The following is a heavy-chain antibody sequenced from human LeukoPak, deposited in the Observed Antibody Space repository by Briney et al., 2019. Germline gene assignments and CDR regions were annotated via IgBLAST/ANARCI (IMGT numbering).Heavy chain of an antibody. D-gene: IGHD6-6*01. V-gene: IGHV3-74*01. J-gene: IGHJ4*02. Sequence: PGGSLRLSCAASGFTFSNAWMSWVRQAPGKGLVWLSYITDDGSVTNYAGSVKGRFTISRDNAKNTVYLQMNSLGDEDTAVYYCVSHSSWENFWGQGTLVTVSS. CDR2: ITDDGSVT. CDR1: GFTFSNAW. CDR3: VSHSSWENF.